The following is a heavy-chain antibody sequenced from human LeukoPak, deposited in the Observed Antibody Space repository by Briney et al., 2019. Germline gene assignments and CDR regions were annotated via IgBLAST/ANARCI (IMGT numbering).Heavy chain of an antibody. V-gene: IGHV4-59*02. Sequence: NTSETLSLTCSVSGVSVTTNYWSWVRQPPGKGLEWLGYTHHSGATSYNASLKRGGTMSLDKYNKQFSLKVSSVTAADTAVYYRARSSGHSYGDFHYWGQGNLVTVSS. D-gene: IGHD5-18*01. J-gene: IGHJ4*02. CDR3: ARSSGHSYGDFHY. CDR2: THHSGAT. CDR1: GVSVTTNY.